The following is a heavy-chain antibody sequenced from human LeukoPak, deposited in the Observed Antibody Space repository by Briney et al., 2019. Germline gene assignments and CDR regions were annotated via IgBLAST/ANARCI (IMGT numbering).Heavy chain of an antibody. CDR1: NYTFTNYG. Sequence: GASVKVSCKASNYTFTNYGISWVRQAPGQGLEWMGWISAYNGNTNYAQTLQGRVTMTTDTSTSTAYMELRSLRSDDTAVYYCAGCHYYGSGNYVRVYSPDYWGQGTLVTVSS. D-gene: IGHD3-10*01. J-gene: IGHJ4*02. CDR3: AGCHYYGSGNYVRVYSPDY. CDR2: ISAYNGNT. V-gene: IGHV1-18*01.